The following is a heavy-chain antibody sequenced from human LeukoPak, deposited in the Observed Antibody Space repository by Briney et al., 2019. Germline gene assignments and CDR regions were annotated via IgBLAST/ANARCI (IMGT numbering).Heavy chain of an antibody. Sequence: GALRLSCATAGFTFSTFGIHWVRQTPGKGLEWAAAIQSDGSKQYYGDSVKGRFTISRDSSKNTVYLQMNSLRDEGTAVYYCARDVDTSSHSSQLDPWGQGTLVTVSS. D-gene: IGHD5-18*01. J-gene: IGHJ5*02. V-gene: IGHV3-33*01. CDR2: IQSDGSKQ. CDR3: ARDVDTSSHSSQLDP. CDR1: GFTFSTFG.